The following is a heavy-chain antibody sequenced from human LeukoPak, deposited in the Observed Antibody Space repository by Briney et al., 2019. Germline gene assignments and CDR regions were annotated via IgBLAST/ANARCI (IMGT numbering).Heavy chain of an antibody. CDR1: GFTFSSYW. Sequence: GGSLRLSCAASGFTFSSYWMHWVRQAPGKGLVWVSRINSDGTITSYADSVKGRFTISRDTAKNTLYLQMNSLRAEDTAVYFCARGPQNSYGSGTYYDGVFDNWGQGTLVTVAS. J-gene: IGHJ4*02. V-gene: IGHV3-74*01. CDR3: ARGPQNSYGSGTYYDGVFDN. D-gene: IGHD3-10*01. CDR2: INSDGTIT.